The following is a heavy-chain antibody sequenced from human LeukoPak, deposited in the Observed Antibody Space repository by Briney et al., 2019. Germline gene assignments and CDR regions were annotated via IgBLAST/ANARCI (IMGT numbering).Heavy chain of an antibody. CDR1: GFTFGDYA. V-gene: IGHV3-49*04. CDR3: TRDPRSSTFVDFNSRADGGITPTFDY. CDR2: IRSKPYGGTT. D-gene: IGHD2-2*01. J-gene: IGHJ4*02. Sequence: GGSLRLSCIVSGFTFGDYAMSWVRQAPGKGLEWIGFIRSKPYGGTTEYAASVKGRFTISRDDSKSIAFLQMNSLKTEDTAVYYCTRDPRSSTFVDFNSRADGGITPTFDYWGQGTLVTVSS.